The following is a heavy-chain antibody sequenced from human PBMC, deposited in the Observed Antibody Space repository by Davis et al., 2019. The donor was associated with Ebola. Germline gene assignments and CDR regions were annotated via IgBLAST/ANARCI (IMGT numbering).Heavy chain of an antibody. CDR2: INPNSGVT. CDR1: GYTFTGQY. D-gene: IGHD1-26*01. V-gene: IGHV1-2*02. J-gene: IGHJ4*02. Sequence: ASVKVSCKASGYTFTGQYIHWVRQVPGQGLEWMGWINPNSGVTNYAQKFQGRVTMTRDTSISTAYMELSRLRSDDTAVYYCASGVGATTPLFDYWGQGTLVTASS. CDR3: ASGVGATTPLFDY.